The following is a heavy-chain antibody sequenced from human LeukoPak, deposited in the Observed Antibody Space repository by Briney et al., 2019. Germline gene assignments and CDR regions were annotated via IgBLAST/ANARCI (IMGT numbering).Heavy chain of an antibody. Sequence: GGSLRLSCAASGFTFSSYTMSWVRQAPGKGLEWVSSICSGGTTYYSDSVKGRFTISRDNSKNTLYLQMTSLRAEDTAVYYCAKDGGSGNRQQLGYWGQGSLVTVSS. D-gene: IGHD6-13*01. CDR2: ICSGGTT. CDR1: GFTFSSYT. V-gene: IGHV3-23*01. CDR3: AKDGGSGNRQQLGY. J-gene: IGHJ4*02.